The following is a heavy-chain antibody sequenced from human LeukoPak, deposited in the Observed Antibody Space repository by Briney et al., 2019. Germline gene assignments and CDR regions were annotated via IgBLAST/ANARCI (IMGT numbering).Heavy chain of an antibody. CDR1: GYTFTSFF. Sequence: GESLKISCKASGYTFTSFFIGWVRQMPGQGLEWMGIIYTGDSDTRYSPSFQGQVTISVNKSISTAYLQWRSLKASDTAIYYCARPITGAGTDLGYWGQGTLVTVSS. CDR2: IYTGDSDT. D-gene: IGHD6-13*01. CDR3: ARPITGAGTDLGY. J-gene: IGHJ4*02. V-gene: IGHV5-51*01.